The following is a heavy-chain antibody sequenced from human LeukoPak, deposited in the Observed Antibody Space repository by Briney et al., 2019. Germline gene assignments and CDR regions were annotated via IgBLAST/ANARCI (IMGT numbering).Heavy chain of an antibody. V-gene: IGHV3-23*01. CDR2: ISDSGGRT. D-gene: IGHD3-22*01. Sequence: GGSLRLSCAVSGITLSNYGMSWVRQVPGKGLEWVAGISDSGGRTNYADSVKGRFTISRDNPKNTLYLQMNSLRAEDTAVYFCAKRGVVIRVILVGFHKEAYYFDSWGQGALVTVSS. CDR1: GITLSNYG. J-gene: IGHJ4*02. CDR3: AKRGVVIRVILVGFHKEAYYFDS.